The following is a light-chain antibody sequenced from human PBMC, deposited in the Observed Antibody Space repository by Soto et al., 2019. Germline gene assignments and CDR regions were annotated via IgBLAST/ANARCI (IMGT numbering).Light chain of an antibody. Sequence: IQLTQSPSSLSASVGDRVTITCRASQDIGYYLAWYQQKQGKAPKVLIFAASTLQIGVPSRFSGSGSGTEFTLTISSLQPEDFATYSCQQVKSYPHNFGPGTKVEIK. CDR1: QDIGYY. V-gene: IGKV1-9*01. CDR3: QQVKSYPHN. CDR2: AAS. J-gene: IGKJ3*01.